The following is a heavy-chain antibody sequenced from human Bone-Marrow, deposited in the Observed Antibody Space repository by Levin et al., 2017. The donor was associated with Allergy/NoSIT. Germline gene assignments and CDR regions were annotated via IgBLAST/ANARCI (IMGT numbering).Heavy chain of an antibody. CDR2: IHWDDYK. V-gene: IGHV2-5*02. Sequence: SGPTLVKPKQTLTLTCTFSGFSLTTSEVGVGWIRQPPGKALEWLGIIHWDDYKEYSPSLKNRLTITKDTSKNRVVLTMTNMDPEDTATYYCAHVPPGRHYASGSYSSWFDPWGQGTLVTVSS. CDR1: GFSLTTSEVG. J-gene: IGHJ5*02. CDR3: AHVPPGRHYASGSYSSWFDP. D-gene: IGHD3-10*01.